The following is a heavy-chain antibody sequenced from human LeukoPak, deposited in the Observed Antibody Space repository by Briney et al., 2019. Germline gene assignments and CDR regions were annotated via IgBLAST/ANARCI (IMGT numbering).Heavy chain of an antibody. CDR3: ARGGEVCSSTSCYRGHEY. CDR1: GYTFTGYY. D-gene: IGHD2-2*01. V-gene: IGHV1-2*02. Sequence: ASVKVSCKASGYTFTGYYMHWVRQAPGQGLEWMGWINPDTGGTSYAQRFQGRVTMTRDTSIGTAYMELSRLTSDDTAVYYCARGGEVCSSTSCYRGHEYWGQGTLVTVSS. J-gene: IGHJ4*02. CDR2: INPDTGGT.